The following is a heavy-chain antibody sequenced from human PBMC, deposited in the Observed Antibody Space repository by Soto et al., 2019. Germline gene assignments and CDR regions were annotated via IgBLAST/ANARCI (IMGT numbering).Heavy chain of an antibody. CDR1: GYTFTSYD. V-gene: IGHV1-18*01. CDR3: ARDLVYYYDSSGIGDAFDI. Sequence: ASVKVSCKASGYTFTSYDISWVRQAPGQGLEWMGWISAYNGNTNYTQKLQGRVTMTTDTSTSTAYMELRSLRSDDTAVYYCARDLVYYYDSSGIGDAFDIWGQGTMVTVSS. CDR2: ISAYNGNT. D-gene: IGHD3-22*01. J-gene: IGHJ3*02.